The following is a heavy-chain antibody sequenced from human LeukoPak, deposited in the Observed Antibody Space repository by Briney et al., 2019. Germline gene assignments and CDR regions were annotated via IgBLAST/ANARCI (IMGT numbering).Heavy chain of an antibody. J-gene: IGHJ4*02. D-gene: IGHD1-26*01. CDR3: ARPPLGGSYEGGFDY. CDR1: GYTFTSYG. Sequence: GASVKVSCKASGYTFTSYGISWVRQAPGQGLEWMGWISAYNGNTNYAQKLQGRVTMTTDTSTSTAYMELRSLRSDDTAVYYCARPPLGGSYEGGFDYWGQGTLVTVSS. CDR2: ISAYNGNT. V-gene: IGHV1-18*01.